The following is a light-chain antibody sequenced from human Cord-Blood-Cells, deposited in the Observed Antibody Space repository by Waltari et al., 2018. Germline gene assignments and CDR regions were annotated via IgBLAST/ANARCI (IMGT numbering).Light chain of an antibody. CDR2: DVS. V-gene: IGLV2-14*01. J-gene: IGLJ2*01. CDR3: SSYTSSSTLVV. Sequence: QSALTQPAAVSGSRGQSITLSCTGTSSDVGGYNYVSVYQQHPGKAPKLMIYDVSNRPSGVANRFSGSKSGNTASLTISGLQAEDEADYYCSSYTSSSTLVVFGGGTKLTVL. CDR1: SSDVGGYNY.